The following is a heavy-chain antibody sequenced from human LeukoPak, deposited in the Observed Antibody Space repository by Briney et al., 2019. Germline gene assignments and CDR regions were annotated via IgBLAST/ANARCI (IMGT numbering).Heavy chain of an antibody. V-gene: IGHV5-51*01. CDR2: IYPGDSDT. D-gene: IGHD3-10*01. Sequence: GASLQISCKGSGYSFTSYWIGCVRQMPGKGLEWMGIIYPGDSDTRYSPSFQGQVTISADKSISTAYLQWSSLKASDTAMYYCARRTAYGSGSYYAKGNWFDPWGQGTLVTVSS. J-gene: IGHJ5*02. CDR1: GYSFTSYW. CDR3: ARRTAYGSGSYYAKGNWFDP.